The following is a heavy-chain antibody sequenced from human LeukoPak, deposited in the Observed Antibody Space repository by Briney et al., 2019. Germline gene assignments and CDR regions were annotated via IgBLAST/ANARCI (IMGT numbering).Heavy chain of an antibody. J-gene: IGHJ4*02. CDR1: GGSISSSSYY. CDR3: ARGLRLGELSLVD. D-gene: IGHD3-16*02. V-gene: IGHV4-39*01. CDR2: IYYSGST. Sequence: SETLSLTCTVSGGSISSSSYYWGWIRQPPGKGLEWIGSIYYSGSTYYNPSLKSRVTISVDTSKNQFSLKLSSVTAADTAVYYCARGLRLGELSLVDWGQGTLVTVSS.